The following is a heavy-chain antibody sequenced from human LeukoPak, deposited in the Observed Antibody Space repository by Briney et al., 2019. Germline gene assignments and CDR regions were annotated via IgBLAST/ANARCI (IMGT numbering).Heavy chain of an antibody. Sequence: QPGRSLRLSCAASGFIFSHYGMHWIRQPPGKGLEWVAVMSYDGSNKYYADSVEGRFIISRDNSKNTLYLQMNSLRAEDTAVYYCTKGVLGGTQSVSAGLDYWGQGTLVTVSS. D-gene: IGHD3-16*01. CDR2: MSYDGSNK. CDR3: TKGVLGGTQSVSAGLDY. J-gene: IGHJ4*02. V-gene: IGHV3-30*18. CDR1: GFIFSHYG.